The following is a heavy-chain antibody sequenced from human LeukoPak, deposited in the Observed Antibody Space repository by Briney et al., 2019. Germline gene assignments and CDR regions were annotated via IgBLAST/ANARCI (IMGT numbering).Heavy chain of an antibody. V-gene: IGHV3-30-3*01. CDR3: ARDKHDYISPHYYYGMDV. J-gene: IGHJ6*02. CDR2: ISYDGSNK. D-gene: IGHD4-11*01. Sequence: GGSLRLSCAASGFTFSSYAMHWVRQAPGKGLEWVAVISYDGSNKYYADSVKGRFTISRDNSKNTLYLQMNSLRAEDTAVYYCARDKHDYISPHYYYGMDVWGQGTTVTVSS. CDR1: GFTFSSYA.